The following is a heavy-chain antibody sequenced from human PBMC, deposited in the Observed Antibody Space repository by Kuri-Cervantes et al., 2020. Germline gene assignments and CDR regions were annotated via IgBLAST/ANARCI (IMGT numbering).Heavy chain of an antibody. CDR3: ISYRVGATYVDY. CDR1: GFTFSSYA. V-gene: IGHV3-23*03. CDR2: IYSGGST. Sequence: GESLKISCAASGFTFSSYAMSWVRQAPGKGLEWVSVIYSGGSTYYADSVKGRFTISRDNSKNTLYLQMNSLRAEDTAVYYCISYRVGATYVDYWGQGTLVTVSS. J-gene: IGHJ4*02. D-gene: IGHD1-26*01.